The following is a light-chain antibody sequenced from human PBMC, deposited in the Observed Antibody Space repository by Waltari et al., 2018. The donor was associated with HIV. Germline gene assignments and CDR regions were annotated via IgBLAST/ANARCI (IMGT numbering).Light chain of an antibody. J-gene: IGKJ3*01. Sequence: DIQLTQSPSFLSASVGDRVTITCRASQRISSYLTWYQKKPGKAPKLLIYSASTLQSRVPSRFSGRASGTEFTLTISSLQPEDFATYYCQQLNSYPVPFTFGPGTKVDIK. CDR1: QRISSY. CDR3: QQLNSYPVPFT. CDR2: SAS. V-gene: IGKV1-9*01.